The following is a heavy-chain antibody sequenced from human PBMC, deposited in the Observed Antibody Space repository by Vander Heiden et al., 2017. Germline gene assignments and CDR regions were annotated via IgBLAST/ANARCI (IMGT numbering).Heavy chain of an antibody. Sequence: VQLVGSGGGFAQPGGSLRLSCAASGCTVSSNYMSWVRQAPGKGLEWVSIFYSSGSTYYADSVKGRFTISRDISKNTLYLQMNSLRAEDTAVYYCTRGFDPYYFDYWGQGTLVTVSS. V-gene: IGHV3-53*01. CDR3: TRGFDPYYFDY. CDR1: GCTVSSNY. J-gene: IGHJ4*02. CDR2: FYSSGST.